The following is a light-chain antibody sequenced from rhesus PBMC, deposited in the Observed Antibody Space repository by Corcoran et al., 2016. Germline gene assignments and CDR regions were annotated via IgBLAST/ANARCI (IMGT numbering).Light chain of an antibody. CDR3: QQESNWPPT. V-gene: IGKV3-35*01. CDR2: DAS. J-gene: IGKJ4*01. CDR1: QSVSSH. Sequence: EIVMTQSTATLSLSPGERATLSCRASQSVSSHLAWYQKKPGQTPRLLIYDASNRATDIPPRFTGSGSGTDLTLPISSLEPEDVGIYYCQQESNWPPTFGGGTKVDIK.